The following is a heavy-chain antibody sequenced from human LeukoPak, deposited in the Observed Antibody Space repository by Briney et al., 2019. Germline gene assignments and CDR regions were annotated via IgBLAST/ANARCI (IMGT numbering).Heavy chain of an antibody. J-gene: IGHJ3*02. CDR3: TRHGPTTYYYDSSGYYVDAFDI. V-gene: IGHV3-73*01. D-gene: IGHD3-22*01. Sequence: PGGSLRLSCAASGFTFSGSTMHWVRQASGKGLEWVGRIRSKANTYATAYIASVKGRFTISRDDSKNTAYLQMNSLKTEDTAVYCCTRHGPTTYYYDSSGYYVDAFDIWGQGTMVTVSS. CDR2: IRSKANTYAT. CDR1: GFTFSGST.